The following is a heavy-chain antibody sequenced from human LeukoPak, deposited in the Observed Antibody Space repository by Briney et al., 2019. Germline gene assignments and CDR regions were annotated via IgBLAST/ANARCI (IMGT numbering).Heavy chain of an antibody. Sequence: PSETLSLTCNVSGASLSRYFWSWIRQPPGKGLEGMGYISYSGSNKYNTSLKSRVTISVDTSKNQFSLKMSYVTTADTALYYCARARATPKDKARRGFGELGSYYYDMDVWGKGTTVTISS. J-gene: IGHJ6*03. CDR3: ARARATPKDKARRGFGELGSYYYDMDV. CDR2: ISYSGSN. D-gene: IGHD3-10*01. V-gene: IGHV4-59*01. CDR1: GASLSRYF.